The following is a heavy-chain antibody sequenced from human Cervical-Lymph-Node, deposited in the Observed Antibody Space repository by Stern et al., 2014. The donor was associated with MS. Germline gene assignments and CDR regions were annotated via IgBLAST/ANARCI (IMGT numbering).Heavy chain of an antibody. J-gene: IGHJ4*02. D-gene: IGHD3-3*01. CDR1: GFSLSTSGVG. CDR2: IYWDDDK. V-gene: IGHV2-5*02. Sequence: QVTLRESGPTLVKPTQTLTLTCSFSGFSLSTSGVGVGWIRQPPGKALEWLALIYWDDDKRYSPSLKSRLTITKESSKNQVVLTMTNMDPVDTATYYCAHRPDFWGDYVFDYWGQGTLVTVSS. CDR3: AHRPDFWGDYVFDY.